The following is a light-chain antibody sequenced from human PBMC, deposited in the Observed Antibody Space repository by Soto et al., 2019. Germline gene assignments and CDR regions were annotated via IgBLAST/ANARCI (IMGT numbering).Light chain of an antibody. Sequence: QSALTQPPSASGSPGQSVTISCTGTSSDIGGYNSVSWYQQHPGKAPRLMIYEVNKRPSGVPDRFSGSKSGTTASLTVSGLQADDEADYYCSTFAVSPVIFGGGTKLTVL. CDR1: SSDIGGYNS. CDR2: EVN. J-gene: IGLJ2*01. CDR3: STFAVSPVI. V-gene: IGLV2-8*01.